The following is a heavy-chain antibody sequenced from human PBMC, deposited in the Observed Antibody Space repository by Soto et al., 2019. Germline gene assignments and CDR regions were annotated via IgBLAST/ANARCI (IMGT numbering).Heavy chain of an antibody. CDR1: EFSFSSYW. J-gene: IGHJ4*02. V-gene: IGHV3-7*01. Sequence: EVQLVESWGGLVQPGGSLRLSCAASEFSFSSYWMSWVRQAPGKGLEWGANIKEDGSEKNYVDSVKGRFTISRDNAKNSLYLQMNSLRAEDTAVYYCARDNVGGYFDYWGQGTLVTVSS. CDR2: IKEDGSEK. D-gene: IGHD3-16*01. CDR3: ARDNVGGYFDY.